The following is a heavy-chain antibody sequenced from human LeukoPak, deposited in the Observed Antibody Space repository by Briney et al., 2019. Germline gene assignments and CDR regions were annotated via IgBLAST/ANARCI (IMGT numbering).Heavy chain of an antibody. V-gene: IGHV3-74*01. D-gene: IGHD1-7*01. CDR1: GFTFSSYW. CDR2: INSDGSST. Sequence: GGSLRLSCAASGFTFSSYWMHWVRQAPGKGLVWVSHINSDGSSTSYADSVKGRFTISRDNAKNTLYLQMNSLRAEDTAVYYCARVENWNYGDIWGQGTMVTVSS. CDR3: ARVENWNYGDI. J-gene: IGHJ3*02.